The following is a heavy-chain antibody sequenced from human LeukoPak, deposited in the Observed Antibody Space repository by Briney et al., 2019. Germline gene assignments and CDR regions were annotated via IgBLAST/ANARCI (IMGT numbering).Heavy chain of an antibody. CDR3: ARGGSHLVVPDWFDP. CDR1: GGSISSGDYY. Sequence: PSETLSLTCTVSGGSISSGDYYWSWIRQPPGKGLEWNGYIYYSGSTYYNPSLKSRVTISVDTSKNQFSLKLSSVTAADTAVYYCARGGSHLVVPDWFDPWGQGTLVTVSS. J-gene: IGHJ5*02. V-gene: IGHV4-30-4*08. CDR2: IYYSGST. D-gene: IGHD2-15*01.